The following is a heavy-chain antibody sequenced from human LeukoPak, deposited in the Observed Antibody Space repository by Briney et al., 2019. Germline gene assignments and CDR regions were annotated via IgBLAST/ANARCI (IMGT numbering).Heavy chain of an antibody. Sequence: GGSLRLSCAASGFTFSSYSMNWVRQAPGKGLEWVSSISSSSSYIYYADSVKGRFTISRDNAKNSLYLQMNSLRAEDTAVYYCAKDRPIVVVPAAMGWFDPWGQGTLVTVSS. D-gene: IGHD2-2*01. CDR3: AKDRPIVVVPAAMGWFDP. CDR1: GFTFSSYS. J-gene: IGHJ5*02. V-gene: IGHV3-21*04. CDR2: ISSSSSYI.